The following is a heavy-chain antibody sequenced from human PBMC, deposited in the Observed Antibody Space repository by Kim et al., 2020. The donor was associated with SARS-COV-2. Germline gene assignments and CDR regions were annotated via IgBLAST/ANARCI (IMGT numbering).Heavy chain of an antibody. CDR1: GFTFSSYE. Sequence: GGSLRLSCAASGFTFSSYEMNWVRQAPGKGLEWVSYINTGGSIIYYADSVRGRFTISRDNAKNSLYLQMNSLRAEDTAVYYCARDAGDGCGTYHDDHFDYWGQGALVTVSS. J-gene: IGHJ4*02. V-gene: IGHV3-48*03. D-gene: IGHD1-26*01. CDR2: INTGGSII. CDR3: ARDAGDGCGTYHDDHFDY.